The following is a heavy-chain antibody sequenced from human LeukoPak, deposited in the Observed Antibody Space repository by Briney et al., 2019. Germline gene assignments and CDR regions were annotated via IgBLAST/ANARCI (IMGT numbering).Heavy chain of an antibody. Sequence: SETLSLTCTVSGGSISSGSYYWSWIRQPAGKGLEWIGRIYTSGSTNYNPSLKSRVTISVDTSKNQFSLKLSSVTAADTAVYYCARVPYYYDSSGYSAFDIRGQGTMVTVSS. CDR3: ARVPYYYDSSGYSAFDI. CDR2: IYTSGST. D-gene: IGHD3-22*01. CDR1: GGSISSGSYY. J-gene: IGHJ3*02. V-gene: IGHV4-61*02.